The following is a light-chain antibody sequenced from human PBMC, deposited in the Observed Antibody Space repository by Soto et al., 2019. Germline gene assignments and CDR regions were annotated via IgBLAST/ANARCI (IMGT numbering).Light chain of an antibody. J-gene: IGKJ3*01. CDR3: QQYSNWPIT. CDR1: QSVSSN. CDR2: GAS. Sequence: EIVMTQSPATLSVSPGERATLSCRASQSVSSNLAWYQHKPGQAPRLLIYGASTRATVIPARFSGSGSGTEFNLTISSLQSEDFAVYYCQQYSNWPITFGTGTKVDIK. V-gene: IGKV3-15*01.